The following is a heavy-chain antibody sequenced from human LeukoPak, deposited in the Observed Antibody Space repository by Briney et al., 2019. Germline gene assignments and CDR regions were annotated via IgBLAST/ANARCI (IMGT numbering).Heavy chain of an antibody. J-gene: IGHJ4*02. V-gene: IGHV3-30*03. CDR3: ARDCALYGDYYFDY. CDR1: GFTFSSYG. D-gene: IGHD4-17*01. CDR2: ISYDGSNK. Sequence: GRSLRLSCAASGFTFSSYGMHWVRQAPGKGLEWVAVISYDGSNKYYADSVKGRFTISRDNSKNTLYLQMNSLRAEDTAVYYCARDCALYGDYYFDYWGQGTLVTVSS.